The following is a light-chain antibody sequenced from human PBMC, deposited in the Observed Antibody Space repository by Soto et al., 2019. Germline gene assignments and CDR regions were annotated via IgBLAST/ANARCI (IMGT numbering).Light chain of an antibody. V-gene: IGLV2-8*01. CDR3: SSYAGSNSWV. Sequence: SVLTQPPSASGSPGQSVTISCTGTSSDVGGYNYVSWYQQHPGKAPKLMIYEVSKRPSGVPDRFSGSKSGNTASLTVSGLQAEDEADYYCSSYAGSNSWVFGGGTKLTVL. J-gene: IGLJ3*02. CDR2: EVS. CDR1: SSDVGGYNY.